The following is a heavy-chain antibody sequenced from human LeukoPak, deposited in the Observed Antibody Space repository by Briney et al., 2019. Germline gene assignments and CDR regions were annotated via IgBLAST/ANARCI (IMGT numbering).Heavy chain of an antibody. V-gene: IGHV3-20*04. Sequence: GGSLRLSCAASGFTFDDYGMGWVRQAPGKGLEWVSGINWNGGSTGYADSVKGRFTISRDNAKNSLYLQMNSLRAEDTALYYCARIGRNYDSSGYYSDYWGQGTLVTVSS. J-gene: IGHJ4*02. CDR3: ARIGRNYDSSGYYSDY. CDR1: GFTFDDYG. D-gene: IGHD3-22*01. CDR2: INWNGGST.